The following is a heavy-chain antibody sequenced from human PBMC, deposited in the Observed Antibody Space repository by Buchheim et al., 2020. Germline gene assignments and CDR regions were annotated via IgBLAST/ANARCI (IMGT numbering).Heavy chain of an antibody. V-gene: IGHV3-30-3*01. CDR2: ISYDGSNK. CDR1: GFTFSSYA. CDR3: ARDREGLFDP. Sequence: QVQLVESGGGVVQPGRSLRLSCAASGFTFSSYAMHWVRQAPGKGLEWVAVISYDGSNKYYADSVKGRFTISRDNSKNTLYLQMNSLRAEDTAVYYCARDREGLFDPWGQGTL. J-gene: IGHJ5*02. D-gene: IGHD3-22*01.